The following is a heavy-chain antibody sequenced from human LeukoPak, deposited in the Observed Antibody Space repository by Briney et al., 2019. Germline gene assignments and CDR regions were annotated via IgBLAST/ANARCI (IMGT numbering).Heavy chain of an antibody. CDR1: GYTFTGYY. CDR2: INPNSGGT. CDR3: ARVQGGQWRHKIDY. D-gene: IGHD6-19*01. Sequence: ASVKVSCKASGYTFTGYYMHWVRRAPGQGLEWMGWINPNSGGTNYAQKFQGRVTMTRDTSISTAYMELSRLRSDDTAVYYCARVQGGQWRHKIDYWGQGTLVTVSS. J-gene: IGHJ4*02. V-gene: IGHV1-2*02.